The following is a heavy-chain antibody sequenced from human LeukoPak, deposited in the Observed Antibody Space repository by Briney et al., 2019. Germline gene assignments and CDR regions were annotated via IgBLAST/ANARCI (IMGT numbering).Heavy chain of an antibody. V-gene: IGHV3-23*01. J-gene: IGHJ4*02. D-gene: IGHD1-26*01. CDR1: GFTFSSYA. CDR2: ISGSGGST. CDR3: AKDQYSGSYYDY. Sequence: PGGSLRLSCAASGFTFSSYAMSWVRQAPGKGVEWVSAISGSGGSTYYADSVKGRFTISRDNSKNTLYLQMNSLGAEDTAVYYCAKDQYSGSYYDYWGQGTLVTVSS.